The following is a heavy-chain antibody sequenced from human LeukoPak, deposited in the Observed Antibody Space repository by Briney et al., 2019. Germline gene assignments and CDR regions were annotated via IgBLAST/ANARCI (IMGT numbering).Heavy chain of an antibody. V-gene: IGHV3-53*01. J-gene: IGHJ3*02. D-gene: IGHD2-2*02. CDR2: IYSGGST. CDR3: ARYCSSTSCDSPDAFDI. CDR1: GFIFSDYY. Sequence: GGSLRLSCAASGFIFSDYYMSWVRQAPGKGLEWVSLIYSGGSTYYADPVKGRFTISRDNSRNTLYLQMNSLRAEDTAVYYCARYCSSTSCDSPDAFDIWGQGTMVTVSS.